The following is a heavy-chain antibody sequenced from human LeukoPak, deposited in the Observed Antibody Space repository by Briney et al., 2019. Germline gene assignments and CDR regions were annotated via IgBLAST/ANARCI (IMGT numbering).Heavy chain of an antibody. CDR1: GGAVNSYY. Sequence: SGTLSLTCNVSGGAVNSYYWSWIRQTPGKGLEWIGYISHSGNIDYAPSLKSRVTMSLDTSKNQFSLKSTSVTAADTALYFCARGFCSDEICQVFTHWGQGILVTVSS. D-gene: IGHD3-3*01. V-gene: IGHV4-59*02. CDR2: ISHSGNI. CDR3: ARGFCSDEICQVFTH. J-gene: IGHJ4*02.